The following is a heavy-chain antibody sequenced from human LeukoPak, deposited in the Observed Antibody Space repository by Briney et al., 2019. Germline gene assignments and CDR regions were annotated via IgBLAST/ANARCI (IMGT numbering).Heavy chain of an antibody. CDR1: GFTFSSYA. V-gene: IGHV3-72*01. CDR2: TRNKANSYTT. Sequence: GGSLRLSCAASGFTFSSYAMSWVRQAPGKGLEWVGRTRNKANSYTTEYAASVKGRFTISRDDSKNSLYLQMNSLKTEDTAVYYCARDASGGWYHFDYWGQGTLVTVSS. J-gene: IGHJ4*02. D-gene: IGHD6-19*01. CDR3: ARDASGGWYHFDY.